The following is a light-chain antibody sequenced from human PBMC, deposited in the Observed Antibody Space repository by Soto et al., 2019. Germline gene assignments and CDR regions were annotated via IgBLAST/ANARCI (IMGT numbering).Light chain of an antibody. Sequence: EIVMTQSPATLSVSPGERATLSCRASQSITSNLAWYQQKPGQAPRLLIYDTSTRATGIPARFSGSGSGTEFTLTISSLHSEDFAVYSCQQYNDWPPWTFGQGTKVEIK. V-gene: IGKV3-15*01. J-gene: IGKJ1*01. CDR2: DTS. CDR1: QSITSN. CDR3: QQYNDWPPWT.